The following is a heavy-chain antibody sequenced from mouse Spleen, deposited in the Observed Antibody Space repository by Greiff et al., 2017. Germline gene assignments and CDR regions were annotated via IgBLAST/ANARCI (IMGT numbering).Heavy chain of an antibody. Sequence: VHVKQSGAELVRPGASVKLSCTASGFNIKDDYMHWVKQRPEQGLEWIGWIDPENGDTEYASKFQGKATITADTSSNTAYLQLSSLTSEDTAVYYCTPYDYDGDWYFDVWGAGTTVTVSS. CDR1: GFNIKDDY. J-gene: IGHJ1*01. D-gene: IGHD2-4*01. V-gene: IGHV14-4*01. CDR3: TPYDYDGDWYFDV. CDR2: IDPENGDT.